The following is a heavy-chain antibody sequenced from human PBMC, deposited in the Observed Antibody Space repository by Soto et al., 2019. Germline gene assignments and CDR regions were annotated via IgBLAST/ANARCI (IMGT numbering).Heavy chain of an antibody. CDR3: ARDSCSSTSCSDYYYYYMDV. Sequence: GGSLRLSCAASGFTFSSDGMHWVRQAPGKGLEWVAVIWYDGSNKYYADSVKGRFTISRDNSKNTLYLQMNSLRAEDTAVYYCARDSCSSTSCSDYYYYYMDVWGKGTTVTVSS. D-gene: IGHD2-2*01. J-gene: IGHJ6*03. CDR2: IWYDGSNK. CDR1: GFTFSSDG. V-gene: IGHV3-33*01.